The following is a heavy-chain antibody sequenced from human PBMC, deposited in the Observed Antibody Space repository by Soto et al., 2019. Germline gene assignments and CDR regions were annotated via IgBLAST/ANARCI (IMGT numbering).Heavy chain of an antibody. CDR3: AKDRGWSPAYFDY. J-gene: IGHJ4*02. Sequence: PGGSLRLSCAASGFTFSSYAMSWVRQAPGKGLEWVSGFSGSGGGTYYSDSVKGRFTISRDNSKNTLYLQMNSLRAEDTAVYYCAKDRGWSPAYFDYWGPGTLVTVSS. CDR2: FSGSGGGT. CDR1: GFTFSSYA. V-gene: IGHV3-23*01. D-gene: IGHD5-12*01.